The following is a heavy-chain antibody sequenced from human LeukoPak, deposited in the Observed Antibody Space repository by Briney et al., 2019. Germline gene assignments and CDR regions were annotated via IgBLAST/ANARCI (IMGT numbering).Heavy chain of an antibody. V-gene: IGHV1-69*04. CDR1: GGTFSSYA. Sequence: SVKVSCKASGGTFSSYAISWVRQAPGQGREWMGRIIPILGIANYAQKFQGRVTITADKSTSTAYMELSSRRSEDTAVYYCARSDVVVPAAGGYGFDPWGQGTLVTVSS. D-gene: IGHD2-2*01. J-gene: IGHJ5*02. CDR2: IIPILGIA. CDR3: ARSDVVVPAAGGYGFDP.